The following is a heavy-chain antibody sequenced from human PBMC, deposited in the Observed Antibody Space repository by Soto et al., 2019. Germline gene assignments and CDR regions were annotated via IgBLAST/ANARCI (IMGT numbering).Heavy chain of an antibody. Sequence: QVQLLQSGSEVRKPGSSVKVSCKASGGTHNNYAFTWVRQARGQGLEWVGGIIPIFATVVYAQRFEGRVTIGADKSTSTAYMELTNLSFDDAAVYYGTIWWEAVRYQYYVLDVWGQGTAITVSS. D-gene: IGHD1-26*01. CDR1: GGTHNNYA. J-gene: IGHJ6*02. CDR3: TIWWEAVRYQYYVLDV. V-gene: IGHV1-69*06. CDR2: IIPIFATV.